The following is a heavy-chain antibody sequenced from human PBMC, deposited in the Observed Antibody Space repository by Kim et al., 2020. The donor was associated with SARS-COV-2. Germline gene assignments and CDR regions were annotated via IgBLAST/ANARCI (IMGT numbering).Heavy chain of an antibody. CDR2: ISRRVTKTR. CDR3: TRPNGLEVGYWVDL. CDR1: GIIFTDYD. V-gene: IGHV3-11*04. Sequence: GGSLRLSCAVSGIIFTDYDMTWIRQAPGKGLEWMGYISRRVTKTRHYGDSVKGRFSITSDNAKNSVHLQMNDVRDEDTAVYCCTRPNGLEVGYWVDLWGQGTLVTVSS. J-gene: IGHJ5*02. D-gene: IGHD3-22*01.